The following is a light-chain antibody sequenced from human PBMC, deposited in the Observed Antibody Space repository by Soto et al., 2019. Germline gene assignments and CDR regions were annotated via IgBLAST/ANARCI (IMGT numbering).Light chain of an antibody. CDR2: AAS. CDR1: QGINNM. J-gene: IGKJ4*01. Sequence: DIPMTQSPSSVSASVGERVTLTCRASQGINNMLAWYQQKPGKAPRLLISAASTLQSGVPSRFSGSASGRDFTLTISSLQPEDSATYYCHQSNRFPLTFGGGTRVEIK. CDR3: HQSNRFPLT. V-gene: IGKV1-12*01.